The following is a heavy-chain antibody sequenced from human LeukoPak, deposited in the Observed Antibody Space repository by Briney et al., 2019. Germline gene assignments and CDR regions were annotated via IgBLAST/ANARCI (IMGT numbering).Heavy chain of an antibody. CDR2: IWYDGSEK. CDR3: ARGGVNFDWLFPLDN. J-gene: IGHJ4*02. Sequence: GGSLRLSCAASGFTFSNYVMNWVRQAPGKGLEWVADIWYDGSEKYYADSVKGRFTVSRDNSNNTLYLQMNSLRAEDTAVYYFARGGVNFDWLFPLDNWGQGTLVTVSS. V-gene: IGHV3-33*01. CDR1: GFTFSNYV. D-gene: IGHD3-9*01.